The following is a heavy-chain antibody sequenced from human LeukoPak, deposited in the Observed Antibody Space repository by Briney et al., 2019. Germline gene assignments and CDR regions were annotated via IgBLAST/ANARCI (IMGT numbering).Heavy chain of an antibody. V-gene: IGHV4-34*01. Sequence: SETLSLTCAVYGGSISGYYWSWIRQPPGKGLEWIGEINHSGSTNYNPSLKSRVTISVDTSKNQFSLKLSSVTAADTAVYYCARGRDYDILTGRHYYGMDVWGKGTTVTVSS. CDR3: ARGRDYDILTGRHYYGMDV. D-gene: IGHD3-9*01. CDR1: GGSISGYY. J-gene: IGHJ6*04. CDR2: INHSGST.